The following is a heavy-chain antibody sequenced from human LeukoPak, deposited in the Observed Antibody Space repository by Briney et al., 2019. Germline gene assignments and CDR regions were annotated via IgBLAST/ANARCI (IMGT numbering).Heavy chain of an antibody. CDR1: GGSISSSSYY. CDR3: ARGEPTYYDSRAGQGVYFDY. Sequence: TSETLSLTCTVSGGSISSSSYYWGWIRQPPGKGLEWIGSIYYSGSTNYNPSLKSRVTISVDTSKNQFSLKLSSVTAADTAVYYCARGEPTYYDSRAGQGVYFDYWGQGTLVTVSS. D-gene: IGHD3-22*01. J-gene: IGHJ4*02. V-gene: IGHV4-39*07. CDR2: IYYSGST.